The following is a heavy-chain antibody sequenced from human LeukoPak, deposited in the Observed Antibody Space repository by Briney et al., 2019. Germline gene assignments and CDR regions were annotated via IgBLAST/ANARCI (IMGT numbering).Heavy chain of an antibody. CDR2: INPNSGGT. CDR3: ARESYYDSSVDY. Sequence: ASVKVSCKASGYTFTGYYMHWVRQAPGRGLEWMGWINPNSGGTNYAQKFQGRVTMTRDTSISTAYMELSRLRSDDTAVYYCARESYYDSSVDYWGQGTLVTVSS. D-gene: IGHD3-22*01. J-gene: IGHJ4*02. CDR1: GYTFTGYY. V-gene: IGHV1-2*02.